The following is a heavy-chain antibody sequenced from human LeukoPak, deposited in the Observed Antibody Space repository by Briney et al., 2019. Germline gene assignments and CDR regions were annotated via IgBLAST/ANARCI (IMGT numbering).Heavy chain of an antibody. CDR1: GFTFSSYA. V-gene: IGHV3-30*04. CDR3: AKEIAAQWYFDL. J-gene: IGHJ2*01. CDR2: ISYDGSNK. Sequence: PGGSLRLSCAASGFTFSSYAMHWVRQAPGKGLEWVAVISYDGSNKYYADSVKGRFTISRDNSKNTLYLQMNSLRAEDTAVYYCAKEIAAQWYFDLWGRGTLVTVSS. D-gene: IGHD6-25*01.